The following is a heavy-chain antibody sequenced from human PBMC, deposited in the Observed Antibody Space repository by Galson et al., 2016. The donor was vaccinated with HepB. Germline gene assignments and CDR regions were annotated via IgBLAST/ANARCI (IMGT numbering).Heavy chain of an antibody. CDR3: AKGRQTTTAYDY. J-gene: IGHJ4*02. Sequence: SLRLSCAASGFSFSNYVMTWVRQGPGKGLGWVSGISGSGGSTFYADPVKGRFTISRDNSKNTLYLQMNGLRAEDTALYYCAKGRQTTTAYDYWGQGTLVTVSS. CDR1: GFSFSNYV. D-gene: IGHD4-17*01. CDR2: ISGSGGST. V-gene: IGHV3-23*01.